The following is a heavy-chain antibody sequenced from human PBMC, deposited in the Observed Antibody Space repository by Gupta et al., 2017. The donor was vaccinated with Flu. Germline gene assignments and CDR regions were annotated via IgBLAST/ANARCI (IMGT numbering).Heavy chain of an antibody. CDR2: IIPIFGTA. CDR3: ARNRYNWNDVRFWWFDP. D-gene: IGHD1-20*01. V-gene: IGHV1-69*01. Sequence: GQGLEWMGGIIPIFGTANYAQKFQGRVTITADESTSTAYMELSSLRSEDTAVYYCARNRYNWNDVRFWWFDPWGQGTLVTVSS. J-gene: IGHJ5*02.